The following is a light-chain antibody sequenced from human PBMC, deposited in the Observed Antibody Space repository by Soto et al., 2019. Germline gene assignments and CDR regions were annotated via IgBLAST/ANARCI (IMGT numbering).Light chain of an antibody. Sequence: QSALTQPASVSGSPGQSITISCSGTSSDVGGYDYVSWYQHNPGKAPKLMIYEVSNRPSGVSNLFSGSKSGNTASLTISGLQAEDEADYYCSSYTSRATLVFGGGTKLTVL. J-gene: IGLJ2*01. V-gene: IGLV2-14*01. CDR2: EVS. CDR1: SSDVGGYDY. CDR3: SSYTSRATLV.